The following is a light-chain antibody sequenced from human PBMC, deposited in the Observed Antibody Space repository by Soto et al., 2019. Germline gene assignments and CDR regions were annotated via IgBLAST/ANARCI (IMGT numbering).Light chain of an antibody. V-gene: IGLV2-14*01. J-gene: IGLJ1*01. CDR1: SSDVGGYNF. Sequence: QAVVTQPASVSGSPGQSITISCTGTSSDVGGYNFVSWYQQHPGKVPKLMIYEVNNRPSGVSNRFSGSKSGNTASLTISGLQAEDEADYFCSSYTSSSTPYVFGTGTKLTVL. CDR2: EVN. CDR3: SSYTSSSTPYV.